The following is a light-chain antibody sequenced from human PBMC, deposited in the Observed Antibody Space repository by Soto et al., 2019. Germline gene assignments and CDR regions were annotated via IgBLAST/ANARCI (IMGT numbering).Light chain of an antibody. V-gene: IGKV4-1*01. J-gene: IGKJ3*01. CDR1: QSVLYSSNNKNY. CDR2: WAS. Sequence: DIVMTQSPDSLAVSLGERATINCKSSQSVLYSSNNKNYLAWYQQKPGQPPKLLIYWASTRESGVPDRFSGSGYGTDFTLTITSLYAEDVAVYYCKQYYSTPLITFGHGNKVHI. CDR3: KQYYSTPLIT.